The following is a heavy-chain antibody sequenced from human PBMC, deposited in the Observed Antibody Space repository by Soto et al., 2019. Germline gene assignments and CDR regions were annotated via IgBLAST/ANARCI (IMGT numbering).Heavy chain of an antibody. CDR3: ARGHKRGDSIGYGSLAFYYYYCMDV. V-gene: IGHV4-59*01. D-gene: IGHD3-22*01. Sequence: PSETLSLTCTVSGGSISSYYWSWIRQPPGKGLEWIGYIYYSGSTNYNPSLKSRVTISVDTSKNQFSLKLSSVTAADTAVYYCARGHKRGDSIGYGSLAFYYYYCMDVWGQGTTVTVSS. CDR2: IYYSGST. J-gene: IGHJ6*02. CDR1: GGSISSYY.